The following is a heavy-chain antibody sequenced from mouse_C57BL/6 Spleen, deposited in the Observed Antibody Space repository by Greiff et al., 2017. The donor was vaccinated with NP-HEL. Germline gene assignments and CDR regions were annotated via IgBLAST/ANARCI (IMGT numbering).Heavy chain of an antibody. D-gene: IGHD2-3*01. CDR3: AIYDGYYVDYAMDY. CDR2: IDPSDSYT. J-gene: IGHJ4*01. Sequence: QVQLKESGAELVKPGASVKLSCKASGYTFTSYWMQWVKQRPGQGLEWIGEIDPSDSYTNYNQKFKGKATLTVDTSSSTAYMQLSSLTSEDSAVYYCAIYDGYYVDYAMDYWGQGTSVTVSS. V-gene: IGHV1-50*01. CDR1: GYTFTSYW.